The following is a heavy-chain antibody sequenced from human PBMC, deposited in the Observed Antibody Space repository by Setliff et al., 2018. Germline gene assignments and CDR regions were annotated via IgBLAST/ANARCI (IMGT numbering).Heavy chain of an antibody. Sequence: PSETLSLTCAVSGYSISSGYFWGWIRQPPGKGLEWIGSIYHSGKTYHNPSLKSRVTLSVDTSKNQFSLKLSSVTAADTAVYYCARLLAGTGGFFYYGVDVWGQGTKVTVSS. CDR2: IYHSGKT. CDR3: ARLLAGTGGFFYYGVDV. V-gene: IGHV4-38-2*01. D-gene: IGHD6-19*01. J-gene: IGHJ6*02. CDR1: GYSISSGYF.